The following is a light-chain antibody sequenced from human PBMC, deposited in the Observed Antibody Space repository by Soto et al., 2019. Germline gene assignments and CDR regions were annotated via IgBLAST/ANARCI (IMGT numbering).Light chain of an antibody. CDR3: QQYNRWPPYT. CDR2: DAS. J-gene: IGKJ2*01. Sequence: EIVLTQSPGTLSLSPGERATLSCRASQSVSSSYLAWYQQKPGQAPRLLIYDASTRATGIPARFSGSGSGTEFTLTISSLQSEDFAVYYCQQYNRWPPYTFGQGTKV. V-gene: IGKV3-15*01. CDR1: QSVSSSY.